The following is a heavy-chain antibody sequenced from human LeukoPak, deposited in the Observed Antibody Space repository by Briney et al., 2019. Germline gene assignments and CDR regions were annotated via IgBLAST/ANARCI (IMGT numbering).Heavy chain of an antibody. CDR1: GFTFSSYW. D-gene: IGHD3-10*01. CDR3: ARVGLASTPLTRNDAFDI. CDR2: IKQDGSEK. J-gene: IGHJ3*02. V-gene: IGHV3-7*01. Sequence: GGSLRLSCAASGFTFSSYWMNWVRQAPGKGLEWVANIKQDGSEKYYVDSVKGRFTISRDNAKNSLYLQMNSLRAEDTAVYYCARVGLASTPLTRNDAFDIWGQGTMVTVSS.